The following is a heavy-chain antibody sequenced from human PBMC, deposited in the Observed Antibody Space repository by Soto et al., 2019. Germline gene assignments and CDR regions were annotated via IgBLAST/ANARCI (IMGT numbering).Heavy chain of an antibody. CDR2: FDPEDGET. V-gene: IGHV1-24*01. CDR1: GYTLTELS. Sequence: ASVNVSCKVSGYTLTELSMHWVRQAPGKGLEWMGGFDPEDGETIYAQKFQGRVTMTEDTSTDTAYMELSSLRSEDTAVYYCATTAIAVAWYAGFDYWGQGTLVTVSS. J-gene: IGHJ4*02. CDR3: ATTAIAVAWYAGFDY. D-gene: IGHD6-19*01.